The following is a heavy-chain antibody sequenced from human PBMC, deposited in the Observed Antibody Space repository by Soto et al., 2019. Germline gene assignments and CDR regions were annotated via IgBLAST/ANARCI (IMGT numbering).Heavy chain of an antibody. CDR1: GDVFRSYG. CDR2: IIPISGTT. D-gene: IGHD2-8*01. V-gene: IGHV1-69*13. Sequence: VKVSCKASGDVFRSYGINWVRQAPGQGLEWMGGIIPISGTTNYAQKFQGRVAITADESTDTVYMELSRLRSEDTAVYFCARVRCFNGLCHTADYGMDVWGQGTTVTVSS. J-gene: IGHJ6*02. CDR3: ARVRCFNGLCHTADYGMDV.